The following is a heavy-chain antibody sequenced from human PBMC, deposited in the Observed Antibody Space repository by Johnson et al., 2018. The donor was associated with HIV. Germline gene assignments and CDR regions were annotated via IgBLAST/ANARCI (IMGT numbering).Heavy chain of an antibody. V-gene: IGHV3-30-3*01. CDR2: ISYDGSNK. Sequence: VQLVESGGGVVQPGRSLRLSCAASGFTLSSYAMHWVRQAPGKGLEWVAVISYDGSNKYYADSVKGRLTISRDNAKNSLYLQMNSLRAEDTALYYCVRGGLGYQNFHDAFDMWGQGTMVTVSS. D-gene: IGHD2-2*01. CDR3: VRGGLGYQNFHDAFDM. J-gene: IGHJ3*02. CDR1: GFTLSSYA.